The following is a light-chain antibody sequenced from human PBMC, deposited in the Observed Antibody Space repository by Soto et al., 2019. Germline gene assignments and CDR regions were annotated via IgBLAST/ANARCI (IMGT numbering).Light chain of an antibody. J-gene: IGKJ1*01. V-gene: IGKV3-20*01. CDR2: GAS. CDR3: QQYGSSPPT. Sequence: EIVLTQSPGTLSLSPGERATLSCRASQSVSSSYLAWYQQKPGQAPRLLIYGASSRATGIPARFSGSGSGTDFTLTISRLEPEDFAVYYCQQYGSSPPTFGQGTKVAIK. CDR1: QSVSSSY.